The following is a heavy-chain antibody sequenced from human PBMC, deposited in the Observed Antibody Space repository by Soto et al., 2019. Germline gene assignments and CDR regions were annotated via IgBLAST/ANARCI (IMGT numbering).Heavy chain of an antibody. CDR2: ISSSSSYI. CDR1: GFTFSSYS. D-gene: IGHD3-10*01. CDR3: ARGGEWLQQVLYYYYYGMDV. V-gene: IGHV3-21*01. Sequence: EVQLVESGGGLVKPGGSLRLSCAASGFTFSSYSMNWVRQAPGKGLEWVSSISSSSSYIYYADSVKGRFTISRDNAKNSLYLQMNSLRAEDTAVYYCARGGEWLQQVLYYYYYGMDVWGQGTTVTVSS. J-gene: IGHJ6*02.